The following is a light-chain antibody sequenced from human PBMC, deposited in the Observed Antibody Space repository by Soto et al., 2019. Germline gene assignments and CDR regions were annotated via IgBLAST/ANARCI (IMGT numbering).Light chain of an antibody. J-gene: IGKJ1*01. Sequence: EIVLTQSPGTLSLSPGERATLSCRASQSVSNSYLAWYQQRPGQAPRLLIYGASTRATGIQDRFSGSGSGTDFTLTISGLEPEDFAVYFCQQYVSSPWTFGQGTKVEIK. CDR2: GAS. V-gene: IGKV3-20*01. CDR3: QQYVSSPWT. CDR1: QSVSNSY.